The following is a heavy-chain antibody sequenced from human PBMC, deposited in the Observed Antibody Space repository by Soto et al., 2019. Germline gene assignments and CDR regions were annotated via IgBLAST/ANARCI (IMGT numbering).Heavy chain of an antibody. V-gene: IGHV3-23*01. J-gene: IGHJ4*01. CDR2: ISDSGGKT. D-gene: IGHD2-8*01. CDR1: GLTFRSYA. CDR3: ARDSNVWQY. Sequence: GGSLRISCAASGLTFRSYAMSWVRQAPGKGLKGVSAISDSGGKTYYAGSVKGRFTISRDNSKNTLYLKMNSLRAEDTAGYYYARDSNVWQYWVQGTLVTVSS.